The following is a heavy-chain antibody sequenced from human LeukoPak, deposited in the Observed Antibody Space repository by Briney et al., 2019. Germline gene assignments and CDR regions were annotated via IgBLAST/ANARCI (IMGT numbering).Heavy chain of an antibody. V-gene: IGHV3-7*01. CDR3: ARWSLGDY. J-gene: IGHJ4*02. D-gene: IGHD1-26*01. Sequence: GGSLRLSCAASGFTFSSYWMSWVRQAPGKGLEWVANIKPDGSDQYYVDSVKGRFTISRDNARNSLYLQMNSLRAEDTAVYYCARWSLGDYWGQGTLVTVSS. CDR2: IKPDGSDQ. CDR1: GFTFSSYW.